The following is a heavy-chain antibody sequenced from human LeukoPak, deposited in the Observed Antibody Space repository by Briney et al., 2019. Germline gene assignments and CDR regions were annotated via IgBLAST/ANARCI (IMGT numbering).Heavy chain of an antibody. V-gene: IGHV1-18*01. CDR1: GYTLTSYG. CDR3: ARVKYSYGYPHFDY. Sequence: ASVKVSCKASGYTLTSYGITWVRQAPGQGLEWMGWISGNKGNTKYAQKLQDRVTMTTDTSTSTAYMELSRLRSDDTAVYYCARVKYSYGYPHFDYWGQGTLVTVSS. D-gene: IGHD5-18*01. J-gene: IGHJ4*02. CDR2: ISGNKGNT.